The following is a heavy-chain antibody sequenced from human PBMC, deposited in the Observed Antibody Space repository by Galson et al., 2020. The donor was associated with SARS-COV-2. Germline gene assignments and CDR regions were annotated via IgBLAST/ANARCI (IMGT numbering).Heavy chain of an antibody. D-gene: IGHD6-13*01. J-gene: IGHJ3*01. CDR3: ASPYLAAASFFGAFDL. CDR1: GFSFSDYE. V-gene: IGHV3-48*03. CDR2: ISGSGTTV. Sequence: GGSLRLSCAGSGFSFSDYEMNWVRHGPGKGLEWISFISGSGTTVYYADSVKGRFTISRDNAKNSLYLQMTSLRAEDTAIYYCASPYLAAASFFGAFDLWGPGTMVTVSS.